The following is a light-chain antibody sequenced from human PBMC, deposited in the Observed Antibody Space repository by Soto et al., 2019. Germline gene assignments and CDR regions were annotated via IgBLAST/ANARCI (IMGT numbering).Light chain of an antibody. CDR3: SSYTSSITLV. J-gene: IGLJ1*01. Sequence: QSAVRQPAYVCGSPGQSITLSCTGTSSDVGSYDYVSWYQQHPGKAPQLMIYDVSDRPSGVSNRFSGSKSGNTASLTISGLQAEDEADYYCSSYTSSITLVFGTGTKVTVL. CDR1: SSDVGSYDY. V-gene: IGLV2-14*01. CDR2: DVS.